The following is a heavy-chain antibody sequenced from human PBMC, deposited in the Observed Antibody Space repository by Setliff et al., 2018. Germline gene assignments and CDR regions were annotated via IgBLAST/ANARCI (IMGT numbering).Heavy chain of an antibody. J-gene: IGHJ4*02. Sequence: GGSLRLSCAASGFTFSSYEMNWVRQAPGKGLEWVSYISSSGSTIYYADSVKGRFTISRDNAKNSVFLQMNSLRGEDTALYYCAGGYSFGYGVYWGQGVLVTVSS. CDR3: AGGYSFGYGVY. CDR2: ISSSGSTI. CDR1: GFTFSSYE. V-gene: IGHV3-48*03. D-gene: IGHD5-18*01.